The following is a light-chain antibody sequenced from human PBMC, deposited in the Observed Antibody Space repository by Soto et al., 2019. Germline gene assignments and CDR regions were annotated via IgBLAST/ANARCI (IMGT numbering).Light chain of an antibody. CDR3: SSYVDVVTLEV. J-gene: IGLJ1*01. V-gene: IGLV2-14*01. Sequence: QSVLTQPASVSGSPGQSITISCTGTSSDIGGYNYVSWYQQHPGKAPKLMIYEVSNRPSGVSTRFSGSKSGNTASLTISGLQAEDEADYYCSSYVDVVTLEVFGPGTKVTVL. CDR1: SSDIGGYNY. CDR2: EVS.